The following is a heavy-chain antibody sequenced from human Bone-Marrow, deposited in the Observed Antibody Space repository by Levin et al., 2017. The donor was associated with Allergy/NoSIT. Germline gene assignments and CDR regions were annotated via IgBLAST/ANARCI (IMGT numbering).Heavy chain of an antibody. CDR3: TFGWEQDPRSWLDP. CDR1: GITLNEYS. Sequence: PGESLKISCAASGITLNEYSIQWVRQTPGKGLEWIAYIGGGSGTTYYADSVLGRFTVSRDNAKNSFFLEMNNVRDDDMALYFCTFGWEQDPRSWLDPWGQGTQVTVSS. CDR2: IGGGSGTT. V-gene: IGHV3-48*02. D-gene: IGHD1-26*01. J-gene: IGHJ5*02.